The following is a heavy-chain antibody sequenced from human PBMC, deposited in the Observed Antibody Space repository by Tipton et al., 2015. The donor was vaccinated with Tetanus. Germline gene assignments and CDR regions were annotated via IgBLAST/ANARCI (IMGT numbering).Heavy chain of an antibody. CDR3: ARHGGSAVAGIIDS. CDR2: IYPGNSET. CDR1: GYSFPSYW. Sequence: QLVQSGAEVKKPGESLKISCQGSGYSFPSYWITWVRQMPGKGLEWMGIIYPGNSETRYSPSFEGLVTVSVDKSISTAYLQWRSLKASDTAIYYCARHGGSAVAGIIDSWGQGTLVTVSS. V-gene: IGHV5-51*01. D-gene: IGHD6-19*01. J-gene: IGHJ4*02.